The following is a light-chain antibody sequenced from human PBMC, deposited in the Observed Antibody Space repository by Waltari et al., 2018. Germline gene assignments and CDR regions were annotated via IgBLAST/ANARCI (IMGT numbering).Light chain of an antibody. CDR3: QHYVRLPAT. V-gene: IGKV3-20*01. CDR2: GAS. J-gene: IGKJ1*01. CDR1: QRVGTS. Sequence: EVVLTQSPGTLSLSPGERATLACRASQRVGTSLAWYQQKPGQAARLLIYGASRRATGIPDRFSGSGSGTDFSLTISRLEPEDFAVYYCQHYVRLPATFGQGTKVEI.